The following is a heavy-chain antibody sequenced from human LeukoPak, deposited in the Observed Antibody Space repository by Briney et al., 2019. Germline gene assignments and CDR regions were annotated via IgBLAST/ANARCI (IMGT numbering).Heavy chain of an antibody. CDR1: GFTFSSYA. Sequence: PGGSLRLSCAASGFTFSSYAMSWVRQAPGKGLEWVSAISGSGGSTYYADSVKGRFTISRDNSKNTLYLQMNSLRAADTAVYYCAKDWRRSRSSQGGVLFDYWGQGTLVTVSS. CDR2: ISGSGGST. J-gene: IGHJ4*02. D-gene: IGHD6-13*01. V-gene: IGHV3-23*01. CDR3: AKDWRRSRSSQGGVLFDY.